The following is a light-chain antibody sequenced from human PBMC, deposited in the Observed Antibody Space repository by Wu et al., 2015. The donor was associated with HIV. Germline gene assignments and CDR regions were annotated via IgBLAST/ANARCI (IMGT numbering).Light chain of an antibody. J-gene: IGKJ4*01. CDR1: QDISRN. CDR2: DAY. Sequence: EILMTQSPVTLSVSPGERAALSCRASQDISRNLAWYQQRPGQAPRLLIYDAYTRASGIPARFTGSGYGAHFTLTISGLRSDDVAVYFCQQYTGWPPLTFGGGTRVEMK. V-gene: IGKV3-15*01. CDR3: QQYTGWPPLT.